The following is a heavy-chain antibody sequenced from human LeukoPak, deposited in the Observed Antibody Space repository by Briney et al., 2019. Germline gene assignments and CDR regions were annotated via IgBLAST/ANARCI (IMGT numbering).Heavy chain of an antibody. Sequence: ASVKVSCKASGYXFTGYYIHWVRQAPGQGRDWMGWINPNSGDTNYAQKFHGRVTMTSDTSINTAYMELSRLTSDDTAVYHCARVADGYYFDYWGQGTLVTVSS. D-gene: IGHD6-25*01. J-gene: IGHJ4*02. CDR1: GYXFTGYY. V-gene: IGHV1-2*02. CDR2: INPNSGDT. CDR3: ARVADGYYFDY.